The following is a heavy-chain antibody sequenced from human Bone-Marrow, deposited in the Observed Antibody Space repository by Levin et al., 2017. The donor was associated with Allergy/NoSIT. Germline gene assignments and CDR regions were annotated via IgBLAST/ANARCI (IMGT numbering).Heavy chain of an antibody. J-gene: IGHJ4*02. V-gene: IGHV4-34*01. Sequence: KSSETLSLTCAVYGGSFSGYYWSWIRQPPGKGLEWIGEINHSGSTNYNPSLKSRVTISVDTSKNQFSLKLSSVTAADTAVYYCARGRWAARYFDYWGQGTLVTVSS. CDR2: INHSGST. D-gene: IGHD6-6*01. CDR3: ARGRWAARYFDY. CDR1: GGSFSGYY.